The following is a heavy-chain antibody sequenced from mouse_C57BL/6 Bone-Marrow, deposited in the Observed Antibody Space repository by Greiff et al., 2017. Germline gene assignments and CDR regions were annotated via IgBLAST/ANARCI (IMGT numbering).Heavy chain of an antibody. CDR2: INPNNGGT. Sequence: VQLQESGPELVKPGASVKISCKASGYTFTDYNMDWVKQSHGKSLEWIGDINPNNGGTIYNQKFKGKATLTVDKSSSTAYMELRSLTSEDTAVYYCARRLDSSGYGWFAYWGQGTLVTVSA. CDR3: ARRLDSSGYGWFAY. D-gene: IGHD3-2*02. CDR1: GYTFTDYN. V-gene: IGHV1-18*01. J-gene: IGHJ3*01.